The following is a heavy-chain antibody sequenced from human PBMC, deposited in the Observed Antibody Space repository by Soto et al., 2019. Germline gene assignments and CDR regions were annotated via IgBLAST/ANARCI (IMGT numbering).Heavy chain of an antibody. J-gene: IGHJ4*02. CDR1: GGSVSSGSYY. CDR2: LYYSGST. CDR3: ARGSSSWPYYFDS. V-gene: IGHV4-61*01. Sequence: SETLSLTCTVSGGSVSSGSYYWSWIRQPPGKGLEWIGYLYYSGSTNYNPSLKSRVSISGDTSKNQFSLRLSSVTAADTAVYYCARGSSSWPYYFDSWGQGTLVTVSS. D-gene: IGHD2-2*01.